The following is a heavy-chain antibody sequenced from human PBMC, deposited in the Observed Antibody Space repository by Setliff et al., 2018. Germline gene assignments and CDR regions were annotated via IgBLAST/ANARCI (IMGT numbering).Heavy chain of an antibody. CDR3: ARVDFTMIQGVLGL. D-gene: IGHD3-10*01. J-gene: IGHJ1*01. Sequence: SETLSLTCTVSGGSVSSSSHYWGWIRQPPGKGMEWLGSVYYSGYTYYNPSLQSRVSISIDTSKNQFSLKLTSVTAADTAMYYCARVDFTMIQGVLGLWGQGTLVTVSS. V-gene: IGHV4-39*07. CDR1: GGSVSSSSHY. CDR2: VYYSGYT.